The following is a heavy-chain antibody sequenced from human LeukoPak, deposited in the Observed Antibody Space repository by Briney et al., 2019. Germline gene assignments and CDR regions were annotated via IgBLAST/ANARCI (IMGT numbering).Heavy chain of an antibody. CDR1: GFTFSSYA. CDR2: ISSNGGST. D-gene: IGHD5-24*01. Sequence: PGGSLRLSCAASGFTFSSYAMHWARQAPGRGLEYVSAISSNGGSTYYANSVKGRFTISRDNSKNTLYLQMGSLRAEDMAVYYCARDRGRWLQSVDYWGQGTQVTVSS. V-gene: IGHV3-64*01. J-gene: IGHJ4*02. CDR3: ARDRGRWLQSVDY.